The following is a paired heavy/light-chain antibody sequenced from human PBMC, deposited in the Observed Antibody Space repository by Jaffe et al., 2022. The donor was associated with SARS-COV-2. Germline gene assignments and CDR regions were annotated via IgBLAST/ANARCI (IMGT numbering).Light chain of an antibody. J-gene: IGLJ1*01. Sequence: QSALTQPASVSGSPGQSITISCTGTSSDIGGNNFVSWYQQHPDKAPKLLIYDVGNRPSGVSNRFSGSKSGNTASLTISGLQAEDEADYYCTSYTSSSSLYVFGPGTKVTVL. V-gene: IGLV2-14*01. CDR1: SSDIGGNNF. CDR3: TSYTSSSSLYV. CDR2: DVG.
Heavy chain of an antibody. CDR3: ARRGLRGNYWFDP. V-gene: IGHV5-51*01. CDR1: GYIFVSYW. CDR2: IFPGDSDT. Sequence: EVQLVQSGAEVKKPGESLKISCAGSGYIFVSYWIAWVRQMPGKGLEWMGIIFPGDSDTRYSPSFQGQVTISVDKSINTAYLQWSSLKASDTAIYYCARRGLRGNYWFDPWGQGTLVTVSS. D-gene: IGHD3-10*01. J-gene: IGHJ5*02.